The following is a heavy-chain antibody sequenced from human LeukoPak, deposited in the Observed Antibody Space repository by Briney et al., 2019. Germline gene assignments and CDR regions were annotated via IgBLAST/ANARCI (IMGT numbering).Heavy chain of an antibody. CDR3: ARGAMVRGVITYYYYGMDV. CDR2: IWYDGSNK. V-gene: IGHV3-33*01. CDR1: GFTFSSYG. J-gene: IGHJ6*02. Sequence: GGSLRLSCAASGFTFSSYGMHWVRQAPGKGLEWVAVIWYDGSNKYYADSVKGRFTISRDNSKNTLYLQMNSLRAGDTAVYYCARGAMVRGVITYYYYGMDVWGQGTTVTVSS. D-gene: IGHD3-10*01.